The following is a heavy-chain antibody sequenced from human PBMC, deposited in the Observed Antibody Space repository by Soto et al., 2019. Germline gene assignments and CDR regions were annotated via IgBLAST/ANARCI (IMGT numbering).Heavy chain of an antibody. J-gene: IGHJ4*02. CDR2: ISGSGGAT. D-gene: IGHD2-2*03. CDR3: AKGPSDGWYYFDY. Sequence: EVQLLESGGGLVQPGGSVRLSCAASGFTFSSYAMNWVRQAPGMGLEWVSGISGSGGATHYADSVRGRFSISRDNSKITLHLQINSLRAEDTAVYYCAKGPSDGWYYFDYWGQGTLVTVSS. CDR1: GFTFSSYA. V-gene: IGHV3-23*01.